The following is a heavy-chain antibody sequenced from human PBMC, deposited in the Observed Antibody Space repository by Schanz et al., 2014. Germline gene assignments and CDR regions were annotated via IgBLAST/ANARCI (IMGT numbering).Heavy chain of an antibody. CDR2: INSDGSST. D-gene: IGHD1-26*01. Sequence: EVQLVESGGGLVQPGGSLRLSCAASGFTFSDSCMHWVRQAPGKGLVWVSRINSDGSSTNYADSVKGRFTISRDNAKNTLYLQMNSLRAEDTAVYYCARDGPGLVGAPGDYWGQGTLVTVSS. J-gene: IGHJ4*02. V-gene: IGHV3-74*01. CDR3: ARDGPGLVGAPGDY. CDR1: GFTFSDSC.